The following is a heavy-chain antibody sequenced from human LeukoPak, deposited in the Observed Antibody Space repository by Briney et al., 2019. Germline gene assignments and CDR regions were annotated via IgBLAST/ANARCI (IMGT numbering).Heavy chain of an antibody. Sequence: ASVKVSCKASGGTFSSYVISWARQAPRQGLEWMGRIIPIFGTTNYALKFQGRVTITTDESTSTAYMELSSLRSDDTAVYYCASFELGSGSYPFDYWGQGTLVTVSS. V-gene: IGHV1-69*05. J-gene: IGHJ4*02. CDR3: ASFELGSGSYPFDY. CDR1: GGTFSSYV. CDR2: IIPIFGTT. D-gene: IGHD1-26*01.